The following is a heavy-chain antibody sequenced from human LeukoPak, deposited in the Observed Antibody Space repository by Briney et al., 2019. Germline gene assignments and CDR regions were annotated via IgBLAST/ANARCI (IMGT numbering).Heavy chain of an antibody. CDR3: ARGGSIVPHQDLDY. D-gene: IGHD2-8*01. V-gene: IGHV3-21*01. Sequence: GGSLRLSCAASGFTFSSYSMNWVRQAPGKGLEWVSSINSRGSGEYYADSVKGRFTIPRDNAKNSLYLQMNSLRVEDTAVYYCARGGSIVPHQDLDYWGQGSLVTVSS. CDR1: GFTFSSYS. CDR2: INSRGSGE. J-gene: IGHJ4*02.